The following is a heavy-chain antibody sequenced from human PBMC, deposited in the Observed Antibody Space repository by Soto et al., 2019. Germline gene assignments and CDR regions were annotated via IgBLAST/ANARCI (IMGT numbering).Heavy chain of an antibody. V-gene: IGHV4-4*02. J-gene: IGHJ4*02. Sequence: QVQLQESGPGLVKPSGTLSLTCAISSGSITSSNWWSWVRQPPGKGLEWIGEIYHGGSTNYIPSLTSRVTISVDKSKNQFSLKLNSVTAADTAVYFCASHLTMAGTRGFDYWGQGTLVTVSS. D-gene: IGHD6-19*01. CDR1: SGSITSSNW. CDR2: IYHGGST. CDR3: ASHLTMAGTRGFDY.